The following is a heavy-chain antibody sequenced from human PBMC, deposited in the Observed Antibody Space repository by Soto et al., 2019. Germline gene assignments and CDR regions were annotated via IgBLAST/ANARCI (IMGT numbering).Heavy chain of an antibody. CDR1: GFTFTNYW. Sequence: EAQLVDSGGGLVQPGGSLRLSCAASGFTFTNYWMCWVRQALGKGPEWVASIKRDGSEEKYVDSVKGRFTISRDNTKTSLYLQMNNLRAEDTAVYYCARAVSVIGGASGFGLWGQGTLVTVSS. D-gene: IGHD2-21*01. CDR2: IKRDGSEE. V-gene: IGHV3-7*03. J-gene: IGHJ5*02. CDR3: ARAVSVIGGASGFGL.